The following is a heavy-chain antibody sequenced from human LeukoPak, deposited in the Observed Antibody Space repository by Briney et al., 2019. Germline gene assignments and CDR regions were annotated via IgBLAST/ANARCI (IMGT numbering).Heavy chain of an antibody. CDR3: ARDRYSNGMDV. CDR1: GDSISSYY. CDR2: IHYSGST. V-gene: IGHV4-59*01. D-gene: IGHD3-16*02. Sequence: SETLSLTCTVSGDSISSYYWSWIRQPPGKGLEWIGYIHYSGSTNYNPSLKSRVTISVDTSKNQFSLKLSSVTAADTAVYYCARDRYSNGMDVWGQGTTVTVSS. J-gene: IGHJ6*02.